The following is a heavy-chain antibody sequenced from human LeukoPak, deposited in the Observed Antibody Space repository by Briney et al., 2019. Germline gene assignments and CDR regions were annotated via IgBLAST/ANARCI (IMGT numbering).Heavy chain of an antibody. CDR2: NYYSGST. CDR3: VRGDPYWFDS. V-gene: IGHV4-39*01. CDR1: GGSISSSTYY. J-gene: IGHJ5*01. Sequence: SETLSLTCNVSGGSISSSTYYWGWIRQPPGKGLEWIASNYYSGSTYQNPSLQSRVTISKDTSKNQFSLDLKSVTATDTAVYYCVRGDPYWFDSWGQGILLTVSS.